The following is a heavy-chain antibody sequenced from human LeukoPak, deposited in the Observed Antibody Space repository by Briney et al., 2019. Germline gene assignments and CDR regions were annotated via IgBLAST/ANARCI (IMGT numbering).Heavy chain of an antibody. CDR2: ISAYNGNT. CDR1: GYTFTSYG. CDR3: ARDHVALGIAAAGTMVY. J-gene: IGHJ4*02. V-gene: IGHV1-18*01. D-gene: IGHD6-13*01. Sequence: ASVKVSCKASGYTFTSYGISWVRQAPGQGLEWMGWISAYNGNTNYAQKLQGRVTMTTDTSTSTAYMELRSPRSDDTAVYYCARDHVALGIAAAGTMVYWGQGTLVTVSS.